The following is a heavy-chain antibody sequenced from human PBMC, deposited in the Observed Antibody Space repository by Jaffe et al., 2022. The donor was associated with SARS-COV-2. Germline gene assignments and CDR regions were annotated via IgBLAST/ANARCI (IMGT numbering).Heavy chain of an antibody. Sequence: EVQLVESGGGLVKPGGSLRLSCAASGFTFSSYSMNWVRQAPGKGLEWVSSISSSSSYIYYADSVKGRFTISRDNAKNSLYLQMNSLRAEDTAVYYCARAVVSSGGTPGPNAFDIWGQGTMVTVSS. V-gene: IGHV3-21*01. CDR2: ISSSSSYI. CDR1: GFTFSSYS. CDR3: ARAVVSSGGTPGPNAFDI. J-gene: IGHJ3*02. D-gene: IGHD6-19*01.